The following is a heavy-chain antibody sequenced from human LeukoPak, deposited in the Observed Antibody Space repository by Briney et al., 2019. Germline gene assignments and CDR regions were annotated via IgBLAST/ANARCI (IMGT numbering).Heavy chain of an antibody. J-gene: IGHJ3*02. CDR3: ARDIAGDAFDI. CDR1: GFTFSGYS. V-gene: IGHV3-48*01. Sequence: GGSLRLSCTASGFTFSGYSMNWVRQAPGKGLEWISYIRSSGSTIYYADSMKGRFTISRDNAKNSLYLQMNSLRAEDTAVYYCARDIAGDAFDIWGQGTMVTVSS. D-gene: IGHD3-16*02. CDR2: IRSSGSTI.